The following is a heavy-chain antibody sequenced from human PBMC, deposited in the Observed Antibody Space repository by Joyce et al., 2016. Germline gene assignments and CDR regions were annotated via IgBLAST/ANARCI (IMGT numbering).Heavy chain of an antibody. CDR3: ARRKLGGSAFDF. J-gene: IGHJ4*02. Sequence: QLQLQESGPGLVKPSETLSLTCTVSGASIRSGSYYWGWLRQSPGKGLEWIGSFYHVGGTYYNPSLRNRVTISGDTSKSQISLRVNSVTAADTAVYYCARRKLGGSAFDFWGQGTLVTVSS. CDR2: FYHVGGT. D-gene: IGHD7-27*01. CDR1: GASIRSGSYY. V-gene: IGHV4-39*01.